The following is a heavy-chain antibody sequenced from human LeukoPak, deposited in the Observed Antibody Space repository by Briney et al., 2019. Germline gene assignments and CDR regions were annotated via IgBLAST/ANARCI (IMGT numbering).Heavy chain of an antibody. D-gene: IGHD2-21*01. J-gene: IGHJ5*02. CDR2: ISGSGGST. V-gene: IGHV3-23*01. CDR3: ARDDCGADCYGWFDP. Sequence: GGPLNFSGQAPGFPFKNYAISWVRQAPGKGLGWVSGISGSGGSTYYADSVKGRFTISRDNSKNTLYLQMNSLRAEDTAVYYCARDDCGADCYGWFDPWGQGTLVTVSS. CDR1: GFPFKNYA.